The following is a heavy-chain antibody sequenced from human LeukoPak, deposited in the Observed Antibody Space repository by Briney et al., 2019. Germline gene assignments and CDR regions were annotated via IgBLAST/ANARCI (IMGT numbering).Heavy chain of an antibody. CDR3: AELGITMIGGV. CDR2: ISSSGSTI. CDR1: GFTFSSYG. Sequence: GKSLRLSCAASGFTFSSYGMHWVRQAPGKGLEWVSYISSSGSTIYYADSVKGRFTISRDNAKNSLYLQMNSLRAEDTAVYYCAELGITMIGGVWGKGTTVTISS. D-gene: IGHD3-10*02. V-gene: IGHV3-48*04. J-gene: IGHJ6*04.